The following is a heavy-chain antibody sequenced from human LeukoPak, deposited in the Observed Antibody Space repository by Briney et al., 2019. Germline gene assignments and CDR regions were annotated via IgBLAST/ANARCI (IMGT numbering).Heavy chain of an antibody. J-gene: IGHJ6*03. CDR1: KYSISSNSAA. CDR2: TYYRSKWYY. V-gene: IGHV6-1*01. CDR3: ARGPQLVDYYYIDV. D-gene: IGHD6-13*01. Sequence: SQTLSLTCAISKYSISSNSAAWHWLRQSPSRGLEWLGRTYYRSKWYYDYAVSVKSRITINPDTSKNQFSLQLNSVTPEDTAVYYCARGPQLVDYYYIDVWGKGTTVTVS.